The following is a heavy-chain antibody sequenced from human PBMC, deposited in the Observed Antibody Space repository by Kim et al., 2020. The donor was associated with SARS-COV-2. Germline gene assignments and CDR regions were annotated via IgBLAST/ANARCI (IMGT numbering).Heavy chain of an antibody. Sequence: GGSLRLSCAASGFTFSSYGMHWVRQAPGKGLEWVAVISYDGSNKYYADSVKGRFTISRDNSKNTLYLQMNSLRAEDTAVYYCARDPTTVTTYYFDYWGQGTLVTVSS. J-gene: IGHJ4*02. CDR3: ARDPTTVTTYYFDY. V-gene: IGHV3-30*03. CDR2: ISYDGSNK. D-gene: IGHD4-17*01. CDR1: GFTFSSYG.